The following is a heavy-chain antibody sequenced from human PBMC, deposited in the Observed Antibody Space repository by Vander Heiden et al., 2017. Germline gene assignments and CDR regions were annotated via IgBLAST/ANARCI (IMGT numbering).Heavy chain of an antibody. Sequence: QGQLQQSGPGLVKPSETLSIPCSVSGGSGNHHNNDWCLIRQPPGQGLEWIGYLHYITNTNYTPPLKSRVTILVDASKNQFSLKLTSVTAADTAGYYCARVGRDAFDFWGQGTMVIVSS. CDR1: GGSGNHHNND. CDR2: LHYITNT. D-gene: IGHD3-16*01. CDR3: ARVGRDAFDF. J-gene: IGHJ3*01. V-gene: IGHV4-61*01.